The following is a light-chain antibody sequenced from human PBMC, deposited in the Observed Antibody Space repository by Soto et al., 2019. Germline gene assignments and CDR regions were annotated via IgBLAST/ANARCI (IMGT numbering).Light chain of an antibody. V-gene: IGKV3-20*01. CDR3: QQDADLPYP. J-gene: IGKJ2*01. CDR2: GAS. CDR1: QTLTTRF. Sequence: EIVLTQSPGTLSLSPGERATLSCMASQTLTTRFLAWYQQKPGQAPRLLIYGASSRATGIPDRFSGSGSGTEYTLTISRLEPEDFAVYSCQQDADLPYPFGQGTTLEIK.